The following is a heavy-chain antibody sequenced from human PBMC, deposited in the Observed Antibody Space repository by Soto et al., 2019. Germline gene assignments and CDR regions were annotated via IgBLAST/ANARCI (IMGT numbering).Heavy chain of an antibody. CDR3: AHGIAAAGTSWGYFQH. D-gene: IGHD6-13*01. J-gene: IGHJ1*01. CDR1: GFSLSTSGVG. CDR2: IYWDDDK. V-gene: IGHV2-5*02. Sequence: QITLKESGPTLVKPKQTLTLTCTFSGFSLSTSGVGVGWIRQPPGKALEWLALIYWDDDKRYSPSLNSRLTITKDTSKNQVVLTMTNMDPVDTATYYCAHGIAAAGTSWGYFQHWGQGTLVTVSS.